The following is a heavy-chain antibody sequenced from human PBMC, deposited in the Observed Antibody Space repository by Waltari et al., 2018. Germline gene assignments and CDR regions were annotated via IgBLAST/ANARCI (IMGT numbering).Heavy chain of an antibody. CDR1: GGSISSSSYY. D-gene: IGHD2-15*01. CDR3: ARERGGWFDP. J-gene: IGHJ5*02. CDR2: IYYSGNT. V-gene: IGHV4-39*07. Sequence: QLQLQESGPGLVKPSETLSLTCTVSGGSISSSSYYWGWIRQPPGKGLEWIGSIYYSGNTYYNPSLKIRVTRSVDTSKNQFSLKLSSVTAADTAVYYCARERGGWFDPWGQGTLVTVSS.